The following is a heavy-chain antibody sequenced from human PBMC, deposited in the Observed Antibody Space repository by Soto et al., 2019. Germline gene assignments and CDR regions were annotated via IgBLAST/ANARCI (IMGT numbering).Heavy chain of an antibody. CDR3: ARDSNYAFSLGY. D-gene: IGHD3-16*01. V-gene: IGHV4-4*02. Sequence: HVQPQESGPGLVRPSWTLSLTCAVSVGYISSDRWGSWVRQSPGRGLEWIGESHHSGGTNYNTSLKSRVTLSVDKSKAQYSLKLNSVTAADTAVYYCARDSNYAFSLGYWRQGTLVTVSS. CDR1: VGYISSDRW. CDR2: SHHSGGT. J-gene: IGHJ4*02.